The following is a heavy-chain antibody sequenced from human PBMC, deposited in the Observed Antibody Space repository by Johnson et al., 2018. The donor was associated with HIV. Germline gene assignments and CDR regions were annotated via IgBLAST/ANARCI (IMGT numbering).Heavy chain of an antibody. V-gene: IGHV3-66*02. CDR2: ISGSGGST. D-gene: IGHD2-21*02. CDR3: AKVEYGGLLPNDAFDI. Sequence: VQLVESGGGLVQPGGSLRLSCAASGFTVSSNYMSWVRQPPGKGLEWVSAISGSGGSTYYADSVKGRFTISRDNSKNTLYLQMNSLRAEDTAVYYCAKVEYGGLLPNDAFDIWGQGTMVTVSS. CDR1: GFTVSSNY. J-gene: IGHJ3*02.